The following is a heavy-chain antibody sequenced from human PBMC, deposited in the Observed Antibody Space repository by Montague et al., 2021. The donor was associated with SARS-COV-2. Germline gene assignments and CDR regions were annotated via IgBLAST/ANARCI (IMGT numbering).Heavy chain of an antibody. CDR2: LHHSGST. CDR3: ARLYLGFNGKMYFFDA. Sequence: SETLSLTCSVSGYSITRVLWGWLRQPPGKGLEWIGHLHHSGSTNFNASLKSRLTMSPDTSKNQFSLQLSSVTAADTAVYYCARLYLGFNGKMYFFDAWGQGILVTVSS. D-gene: IGHD2-8*01. CDR1: GYSITRVL. V-gene: IGHV4-59*01. J-gene: IGHJ4*02.